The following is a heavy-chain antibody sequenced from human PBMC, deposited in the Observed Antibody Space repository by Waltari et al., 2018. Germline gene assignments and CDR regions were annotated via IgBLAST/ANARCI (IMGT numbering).Heavy chain of an antibody. CDR3: ARGMSSVWYGPFDY. Sequence: QVQLQESGPGLVKPSETLSLPCTVSGGSLNLYYWRWIRQPPGKGLEWIGYVYYTGNTIYNPSLESRVTLSADTSKNQVSLRLRSVTAADTAVYYCARGMSSVWYGPFDYWGQGTLVTVSS. D-gene: IGHD6-19*01. CDR2: VYYTGNT. V-gene: IGHV4-59*08. CDR1: GGSLNLYY. J-gene: IGHJ4*02.